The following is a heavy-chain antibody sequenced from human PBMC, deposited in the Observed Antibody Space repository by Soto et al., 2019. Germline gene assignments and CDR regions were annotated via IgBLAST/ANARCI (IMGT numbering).Heavy chain of an antibody. V-gene: IGHV3-30-3*01. CDR3: ARPPSGRYPEFDY. Sequence: GGSLRLSCAASGFIFSSYTMHWVRQAPGKGLEWVGVITYDGSNQYYADSVKGRFTISRDNSRNMLFPQMNSLRPDDTAVYYCARPPSGRYPEFDYWGQGTLVTVYS. J-gene: IGHJ4*02. CDR2: ITYDGSNQ. CDR1: GFIFSSYT. D-gene: IGHD1-26*01.